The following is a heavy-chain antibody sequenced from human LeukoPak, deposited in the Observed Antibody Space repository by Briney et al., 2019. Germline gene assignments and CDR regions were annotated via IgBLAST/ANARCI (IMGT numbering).Heavy chain of an antibody. CDR3: ARDKSRTYGSADAFDI. D-gene: IGHD3-10*01. CDR1: GYTFTGYY. V-gene: IGHV1-2*02. J-gene: IGHJ3*02. CDR2: INPNSGGT. Sequence: GASVKVSCKASGYTFTGYYMHWVRQAPGQGLEWMGWINPNSGGTNYAQKFQGRVTMTRDTSISTAYMELRSLRSDDTAVYYCARDKSRTYGSADAFDIWGQGTMVTVSS.